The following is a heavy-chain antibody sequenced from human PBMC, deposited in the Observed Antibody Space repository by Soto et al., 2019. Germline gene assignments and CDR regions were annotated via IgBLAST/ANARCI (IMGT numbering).Heavy chain of an antibody. J-gene: IGHJ3*02. V-gene: IGHV1-69*12. CDR1: GGTFNKYT. CDR3: TRDVTSDAFDI. Sequence: QVQLVQSGAEVRKPGSSVKVSCKASGGTFNKYTISWVRQAPGQGLEWMGGIIPIFGAANYAQKFQGRVTITADESTSTAYMELSSLRSEDTAVYYCTRDVTSDAFDIWGHGTIVTVSS. CDR2: IIPIFGAA.